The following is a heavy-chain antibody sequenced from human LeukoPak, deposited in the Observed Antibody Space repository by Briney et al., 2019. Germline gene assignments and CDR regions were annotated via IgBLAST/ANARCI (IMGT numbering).Heavy chain of an antibody. CDR1: GGTFSSYT. CDR3: ARDLGRNYYDSSKFDY. V-gene: IGHV1-69*04. Sequence: RASVKVSCKASGGTFSSYTISWVRQAPGQGLEWMGRIIPILGIANYAQKFQGRVTIIADKSTSTAYMELSSLRSEDTAVYYCARDLGRNYYDSSKFDYWGQGTLVTVSS. CDR2: IIPILGIA. D-gene: IGHD3-22*01. J-gene: IGHJ4*02.